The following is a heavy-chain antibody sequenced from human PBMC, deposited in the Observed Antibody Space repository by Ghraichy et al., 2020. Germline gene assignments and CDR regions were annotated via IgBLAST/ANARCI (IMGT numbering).Heavy chain of an antibody. V-gene: IGHV1-18*01. CDR1: GYTFTSYG. J-gene: IGHJ6*02. D-gene: IGHD3-3*01. CDR3: ARSKGFLEWLPPIYYYYYGMDV. Sequence: ASVKVSCKASGYTFTSYGISWVRQAPGQGLEWMGWISAYNGNTNYAQKLQGRVTMTTDTSTSTAYMELRSLRSDDTAVYYCARSKGFLEWLPPIYYYYYGMDVWGQGTTVTVSS. CDR2: ISAYNGNT.